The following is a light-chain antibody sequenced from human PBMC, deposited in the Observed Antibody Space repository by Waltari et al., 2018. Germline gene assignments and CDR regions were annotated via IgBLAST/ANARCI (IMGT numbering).Light chain of an antibody. Sequence: IQLPQSPSSLSASVGDRVTITCRARQDIGSWLAWYQQKPGKAPKLLIYAASRLESGVPPRFSGSGSGTDFILAISSLQPEDCGTFYCQQGNSFPYTFGQGTKLEI. CDR3: QQGNSFPYT. J-gene: IGKJ2*01. V-gene: IGKV1-12*01. CDR2: AAS. CDR1: QDIGSW.